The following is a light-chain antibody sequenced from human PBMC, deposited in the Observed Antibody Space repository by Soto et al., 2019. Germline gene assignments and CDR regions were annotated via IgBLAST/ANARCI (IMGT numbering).Light chain of an antibody. CDR3: QQYNSYSEA. CDR1: QTISSW. CDR2: DVS. J-gene: IGKJ1*01. V-gene: IGKV1-5*01. Sequence: DIQMTQSPSTLSGSVGDRVTITCRASQTISSWLAWYQQKPGKAPKLLIYDVSTLQGGVPSRFSGTGSGTEFTLTISSLQPEDFATYYCQQYNSYSEAFGQGTKVDIK.